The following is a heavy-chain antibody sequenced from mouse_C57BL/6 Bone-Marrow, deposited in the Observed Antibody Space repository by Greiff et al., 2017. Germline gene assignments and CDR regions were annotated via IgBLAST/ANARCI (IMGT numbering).Heavy chain of an antibody. CDR2: ISSGGDYI. J-gene: IGHJ1*03. V-gene: IGHV5-9-1*02. Sequence: EVQGVESGEGLVKPGGSLKLSCAASGFTFSSYAMSWVRQTPEKRLEWVAYISSGGDYIYYADTVKGRFPISRDNARNTLYLQMSSLKSEDTAMYYCTRVGYDYDEGYFDVWGTGTTVTVSS. CDR1: GFTFSSYA. D-gene: IGHD2-4*01. CDR3: TRVGYDYDEGYFDV.